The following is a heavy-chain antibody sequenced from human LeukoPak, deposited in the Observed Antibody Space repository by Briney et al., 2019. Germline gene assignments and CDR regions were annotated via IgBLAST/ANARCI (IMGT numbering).Heavy chain of an antibody. J-gene: IGHJ5*02. D-gene: IGHD5-12*01. Sequence: SETLSLTCSVSGGSIRSLGYSWGWIRQPPGKGLEWIASMYYTGTTYYNPSLKSRVTMSVDTSKNQFSLNLTSVTDADTAVFYCARSVSAYAGRGWFDPWGQGTLATVSS. CDR3: ARSVSAYAGRGWFDP. V-gene: IGHV4-39*07. CDR1: GGSIRSLGYS. CDR2: MYYTGTT.